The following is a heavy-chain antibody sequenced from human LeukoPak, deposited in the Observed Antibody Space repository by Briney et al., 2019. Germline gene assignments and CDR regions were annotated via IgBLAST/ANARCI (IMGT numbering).Heavy chain of an antibody. D-gene: IGHD3-10*01. J-gene: IGHJ4*02. Sequence: SETLSLTCTVSGGPISNSYWSWIRQPPGKGLEWIGYIYYSGSGSTNYNPSLKSRITISVDTSKDHFSLKLSSVTAADTAVYYGARLWPSGMGGGFDYWGQGTLVTVSS. CDR3: ARLWPSGMGGGFDY. V-gene: IGHV4-59*01. CDR1: GGPISNSY. CDR2: IYYSGSGST.